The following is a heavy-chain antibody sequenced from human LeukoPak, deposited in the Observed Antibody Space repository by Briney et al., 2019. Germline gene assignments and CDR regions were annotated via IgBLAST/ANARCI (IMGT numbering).Heavy chain of an antibody. CDR3: ASGPRGYSYGLWIGAFDI. CDR2: ISSSSSYI. CDR1: GFTFSSYS. V-gene: IGHV3-21*01. Sequence: GGSLRLSCAASGFTFSSYSMNWVRQAPGKGLEWVSSISSSSSYIYYADSVKGRFTISRDNAKNSLYLQMNSLRAEDTAVYYCASGPRGYSYGLWIGAFDIWGQGTMVTVSS. D-gene: IGHD5-18*01. J-gene: IGHJ3*02.